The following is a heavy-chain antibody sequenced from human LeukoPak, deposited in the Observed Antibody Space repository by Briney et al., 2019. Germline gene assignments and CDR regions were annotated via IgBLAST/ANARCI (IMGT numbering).Heavy chain of an antibody. CDR3: ARVEVVAATNWLDP. Sequence: GGSLRLSCAASGFTFSSYSMNWVRQAPGKGLEWVSSISSSSSYIYYADSVKGRFTISRDNAKNSLYLQMDSLRAEDTAVYYCARVEVVAATNWLDPWGQGTLVTVSS. V-gene: IGHV3-21*01. CDR1: GFTFSSYS. CDR2: ISSSSSYI. J-gene: IGHJ5*02. D-gene: IGHD2-15*01.